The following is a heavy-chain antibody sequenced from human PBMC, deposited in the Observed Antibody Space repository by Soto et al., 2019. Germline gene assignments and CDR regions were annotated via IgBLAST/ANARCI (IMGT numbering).Heavy chain of an antibody. CDR2: ISGSGGST. J-gene: IGHJ4*02. Sequence: PGGSLRLSCAASGFTFSSYAMSWVRQAPGKGLEWVSAISGSGGSTYYADSVKGRFTISRDNSKNTLYLQMNSLRAEDTAVYYCAKDALDYYDSSGHPLPLDYWGQGTQVTVS. D-gene: IGHD3-22*01. CDR1: GFTFSSYA. CDR3: AKDALDYYDSSGHPLPLDY. V-gene: IGHV3-23*01.